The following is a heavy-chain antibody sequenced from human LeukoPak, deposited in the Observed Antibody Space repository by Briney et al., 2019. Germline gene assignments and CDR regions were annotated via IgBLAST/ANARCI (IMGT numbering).Heavy chain of an antibody. D-gene: IGHD1-26*01. CDR1: GGSFSGYY. V-gene: IGHV4-34*01. CDR2: INHSGST. Sequence: SETLSLTCAVYGGSFSGYYWSWIRQPPGKGLEWIGEINHSGSTNYNPSLKSRVTISVDTSKNQFLLKLSSVTAADTAVYYCARGGRWRQVDYWGQGTLVTVSS. J-gene: IGHJ4*02. CDR3: ARGGRWRQVDY.